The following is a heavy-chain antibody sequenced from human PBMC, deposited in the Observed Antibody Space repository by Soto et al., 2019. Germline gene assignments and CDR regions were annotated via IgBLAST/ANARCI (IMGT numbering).Heavy chain of an antibody. D-gene: IGHD6-13*01. Sequence: SETLSLTCTVSGGSISSYYWSWIRQPPGRGLEWIGYIYNSGSTNYNPSLKSRVTTSVDTSKNQFSLKLSSLTAADTAVYYCARGQGAAAGHSNFDYWGQGALVTVSS. V-gene: IGHV4-59*08. CDR1: GGSISSYY. CDR2: IYNSGST. J-gene: IGHJ4*02. CDR3: ARGQGAAAGHSNFDY.